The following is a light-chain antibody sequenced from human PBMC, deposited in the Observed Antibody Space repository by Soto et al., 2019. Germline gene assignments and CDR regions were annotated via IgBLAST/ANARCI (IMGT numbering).Light chain of an antibody. Sequence: QPVLTQPASVSGSPGQSITISCTGTSSDVGGYNYVFWYQQHPGKAPKLMIYEVSNRPSGVSNRFSGSKSGNTASLTISGLQAEDEADYYCSSYTSSSTVVFGGGTKLTVL. CDR3: SSYTSSSTVV. J-gene: IGLJ2*01. V-gene: IGLV2-14*01. CDR1: SSDVGGYNY. CDR2: EVS.